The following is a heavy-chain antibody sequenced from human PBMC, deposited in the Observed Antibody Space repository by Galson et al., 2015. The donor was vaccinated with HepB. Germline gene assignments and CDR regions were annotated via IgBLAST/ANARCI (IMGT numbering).Heavy chain of an antibody. CDR3: ARYQGGVSFDP. CDR1: RFTLSIYW. V-gene: IGHV3-7*01. J-gene: IGHJ5*02. CDR2: IKRDGTEI. D-gene: IGHD5/OR15-5a*01. Sequence: SLRLSCAASRFTLSIYWMSWVRQAPGKGLEWVANIKRDGTEIHYVDSVKGRFTISRDNAKNSLYLQMNSLRAEDTAVYYCARYQGGVSFDPWGQGTLVTVSS.